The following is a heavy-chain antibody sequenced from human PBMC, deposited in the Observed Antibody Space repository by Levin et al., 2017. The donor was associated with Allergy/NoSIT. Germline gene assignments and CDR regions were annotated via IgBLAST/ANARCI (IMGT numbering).Heavy chain of an antibody. D-gene: IGHD3-3*01. CDR2: ISYDGSNK. CDR1: GFTFSSYG. CDR3: AKDKSYDFWSGYYPLFDY. V-gene: IGHV3-30*18. Sequence: GGSLRLSCAASGFTFSSYGMHWVRQAPGKGLEWVAVISYDGSNKYYADSVKGRFTISRDNSKNTLYLQMNSLRAEDTAVYYCAKDKSYDFWSGYYPLFDYWGQGTLVTVSS. J-gene: IGHJ4*02.